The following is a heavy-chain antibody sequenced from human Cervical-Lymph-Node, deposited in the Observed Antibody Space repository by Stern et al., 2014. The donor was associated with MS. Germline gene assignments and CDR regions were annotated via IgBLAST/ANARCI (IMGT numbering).Heavy chain of an antibody. CDR3: AARPYSGYGGGDY. J-gene: IGHJ4*02. CDR1: GYTFTGYY. CDR2: INPNSGGT. D-gene: IGHD5-12*01. Sequence: QVQLVESGAEVKKPGASVKVSCKASGYTFTGYYMHWVRQAPGQGLEWMGRINPNSGGTNYAQKFQGRVTMTRDTSISTAYMELSRLRSDDTAVYYCAARPYSGYGGGDYWGQGTLVTVSS. V-gene: IGHV1-2*06.